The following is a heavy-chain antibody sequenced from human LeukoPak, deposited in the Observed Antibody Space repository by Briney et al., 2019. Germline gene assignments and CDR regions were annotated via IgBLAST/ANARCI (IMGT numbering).Heavy chain of an antibody. CDR1: GYSISSDFF. CDR2: IYHSGVT. V-gene: IGHV4-38-2*01. J-gene: IGHJ4*02. Sequence: PSETLSLTCAVSGYSISSDFFWGWIRQPPGKGLEWIGNIYHSGVTNYNPSLKSRVTISVDTSKNQFSLQLSFVTAADTAVYYCARLQTGFYGHYWGQGTLVTVSS. CDR3: ARLQTGFYGHY. D-gene: IGHD3-9*01.